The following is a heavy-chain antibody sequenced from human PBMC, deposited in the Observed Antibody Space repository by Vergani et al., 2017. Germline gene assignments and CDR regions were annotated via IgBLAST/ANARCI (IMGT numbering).Heavy chain of an antibody. D-gene: IGHD3-22*01. V-gene: IGHV3-21*01. J-gene: IGHJ4*02. CDR2: ISSSSSYI. CDR1: GFTFSSYS. Sequence: EVQLVESGGGLVKPGGSLRLSCAASGFTFSSYSMNWVRQAPGKGLEWVSSISSSSSYIYYADSVKGRFTISRDNAKNSLYLQMNSLRAEDTAVYYCAKRKYYDSSGYFDFWGQGTLVTVSS. CDR3: AKRKYYDSSGYFDF.